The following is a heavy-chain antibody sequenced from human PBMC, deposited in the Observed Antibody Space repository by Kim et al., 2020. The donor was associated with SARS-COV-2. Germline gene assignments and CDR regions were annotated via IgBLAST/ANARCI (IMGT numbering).Heavy chain of an antibody. CDR1: GYSFTDYS. V-gene: IGHV7-4-1*02. CDR3: ARGSPYPGLNY. Sequence: ASVKVSCKASGYSFTDYSINWVRQAPGQGLEWMGWINTNTGNPTYAQGFTGRFVFSLDTSVSTAYLKISSLRADDTVIYYCARGSPYPGLNYWGQGTPVTVSS. CDR2: INTNTGNP. J-gene: IGHJ4*02.